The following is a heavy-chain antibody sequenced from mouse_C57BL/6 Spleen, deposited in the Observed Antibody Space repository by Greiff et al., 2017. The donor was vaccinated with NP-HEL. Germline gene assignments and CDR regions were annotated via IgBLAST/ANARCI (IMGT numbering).Heavy chain of an antibody. Sequence: VQLKESGPELVKPGDSVKISCKASGYSFTGYFMNWVMQSHGKSLEWIGRINPDNGDTFYNQKFKGKATLTVDKSSTTAHMELRSLTSEDSAVYYCARWVYDSDGYAMDYWGPGTSVTVSS. V-gene: IGHV1-20*01. J-gene: IGHJ4*01. D-gene: IGHD2-4*01. CDR3: ARWVYDSDGYAMDY. CDR2: INPDNGDT. CDR1: GYSFTGYF.